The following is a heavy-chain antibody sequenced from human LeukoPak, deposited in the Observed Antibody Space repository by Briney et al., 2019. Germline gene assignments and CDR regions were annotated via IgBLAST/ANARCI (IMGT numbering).Heavy chain of an antibody. CDR2: IDPNSGGT. Sequence: ASVKVSCKASAYTFTGYYIHWVRQAPGQGLEWVGWIDPNSGGTNYAQKFQGRVTMTRDTSISTAYMELSRLRSDDTAVYYCRTDRYGDYGDYIDYWGQGTLVTVSS. D-gene: IGHD4-17*01. CDR3: RTDRYGDYGDYIDY. V-gene: IGHV1-2*02. J-gene: IGHJ4*02. CDR1: AYTFTGYY.